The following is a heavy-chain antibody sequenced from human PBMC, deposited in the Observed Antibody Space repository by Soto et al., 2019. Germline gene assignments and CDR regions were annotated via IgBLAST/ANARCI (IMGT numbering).Heavy chain of an antibody. V-gene: IGHV1-69*12. CDR1: GGTVRNYP. Sequence: QVQLVQSGAEVKKPGSSVKVSCKASGGTVRNYPISWVRQAPGQGLEWMGGIIPIFGTVNYAQKFQGRVTITADESTSTAYMELSSLRSEDTAVYYCARGNHRWLQLWYFDLWGRGTLVTVSS. CDR3: ARGNHRWLQLWYFDL. J-gene: IGHJ2*01. CDR2: IIPIFGTV. D-gene: IGHD5-12*01.